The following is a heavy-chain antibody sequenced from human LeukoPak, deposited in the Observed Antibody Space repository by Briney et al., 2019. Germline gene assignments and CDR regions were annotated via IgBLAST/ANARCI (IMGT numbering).Heavy chain of an antibody. V-gene: IGHV4-30-4*01. CDR3: ASVTTTDGFDP. CDR2: IYYSGST. Sequence: SQTLSLTCTVSGGSISSGDYYWSWIRQPPGKGLEWIGYIYYSGSTYYNPSLKSRVTIAVDTSKNQFSLKLSSVTAADTAVYYCASVTTTDGFDPWGQGTLVTVSS. CDR1: GGSISSGDYY. J-gene: IGHJ5*02. D-gene: IGHD4-17*01.